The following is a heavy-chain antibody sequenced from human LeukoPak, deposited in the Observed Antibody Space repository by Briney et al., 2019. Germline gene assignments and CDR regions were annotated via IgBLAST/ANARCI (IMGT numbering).Heavy chain of an antibody. D-gene: IGHD6-13*01. CDR2: VKYDGTYT. V-gene: IGHV3-30*04. CDR3: ARQSLAASGLDY. CDR1: GFTLNEHV. J-gene: IGHJ4*02. Sequence: PGGSLRLSCAVSGFTLNEHVMHWVRQTPGKGLAWVAVVKYDGTYTSYAASVRGRFTISRDNFKNTVVLQMNSLSVDDTAIYYCARQSLAASGLDYWGQGMLVTVSS.